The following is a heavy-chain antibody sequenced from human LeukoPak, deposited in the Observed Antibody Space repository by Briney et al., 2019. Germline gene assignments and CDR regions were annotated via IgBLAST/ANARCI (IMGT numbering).Heavy chain of an antibody. CDR1: GFTVSSSY. CDR3: ARANLVGAGFDY. Sequence: TGGSLRLSCAASGFTVSSSYMSWVRQAPGKGLEWVSVIYSGGSTYYADSVKGRFTISRDNSKNTLYLQMNSLRAEDTAVYYCARANLVGAGFDYWGQGTLVTVSS. V-gene: IGHV3-53*01. D-gene: IGHD1-26*01. J-gene: IGHJ4*02. CDR2: IYSGGST.